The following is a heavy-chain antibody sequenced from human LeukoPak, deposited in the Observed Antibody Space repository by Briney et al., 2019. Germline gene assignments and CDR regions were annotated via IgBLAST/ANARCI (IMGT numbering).Heavy chain of an antibody. V-gene: IGHV4-34*01. CDR1: GGSFSGYY. Sequence: SETLSLTCAVYGGSFSGYYWSWIRQPPGKGLEWIGEINHSGSTNYNPSLKSRVTISVDTSKNQFSLKLSSVTAADTAVYYCARDIVVRDGMDVWGQGTTVTVSS. CDR3: ARDIVVRDGMDV. CDR2: INHSGST. J-gene: IGHJ6*02. D-gene: IGHD2-15*01.